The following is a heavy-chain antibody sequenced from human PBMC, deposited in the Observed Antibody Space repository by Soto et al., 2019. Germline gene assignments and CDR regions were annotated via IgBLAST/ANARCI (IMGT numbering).Heavy chain of an antibody. CDR2: IYYSGST. CDR1: GRSISSNY. V-gene: IGHV4-59*01. Sequence: PSETLSLTCTVSGRSISSNYWSWIRQPPGKGLEWIGYIYYSGSTNYNPSLKSRVTISVDTSKNQFSLKLSSVTAADTAVYYCARGYDILTGKNAFDIWGQGTMVT. D-gene: IGHD3-9*01. J-gene: IGHJ3*02. CDR3: ARGYDILTGKNAFDI.